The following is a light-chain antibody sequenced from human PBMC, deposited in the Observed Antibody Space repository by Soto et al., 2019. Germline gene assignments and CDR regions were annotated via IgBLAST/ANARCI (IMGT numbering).Light chain of an antibody. J-gene: IGLJ2*01. CDR3: SSYTSSTTVV. CDR2: DVT. CDR1: SSDVGGYNS. Sequence: QSALTQPAFVSGSPGQSITISCTGTSSDVGGYNSVSWYQQHPGKAPKLMVYDVTNRPSGVSNRFSGSKSGNTASLTISGLQAEDEADYYCSSYTSSTTVVFGGGTQLTVL. V-gene: IGLV2-14*03.